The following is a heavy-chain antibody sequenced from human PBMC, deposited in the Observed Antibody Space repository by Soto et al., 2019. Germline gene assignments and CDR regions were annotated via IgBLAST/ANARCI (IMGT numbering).Heavy chain of an antibody. J-gene: IGHJ5*02. V-gene: IGHV4-30-2*01. CDR3: ARLKGWFDP. CDR2: IYHSGST. CDR1: GGSISSGGYS. Sequence: SETLSLTCAVSGGSISSGGYSWSWIRQPPGKGLEWIGYIYHSGSTYYNPSLKSRVTISVDTSKNQFSLKLSSVTAADTAVYYCARLKGWFDPWGQGTLVTVSS.